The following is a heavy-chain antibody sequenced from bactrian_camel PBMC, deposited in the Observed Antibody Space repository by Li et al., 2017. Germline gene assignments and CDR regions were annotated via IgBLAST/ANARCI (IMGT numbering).Heavy chain of an antibody. V-gene: IGHV3S1*01. Sequence: QVQLVESGGGSVQTGGSLALSCVAAKLTYSSNCMGWFRQAPGKEREGVASINADNKVLYVDSVKGRFTISRDNAKNTLYLQLDSLKTEDTAMYYCAKAENWWSDYAQWGQGTQVTVS. CDR3: AKAENWWSDYAQ. D-gene: IGHD4*01. CDR1: KLTYSSNC. CDR2: INADNKVL. J-gene: IGHJ4*01.